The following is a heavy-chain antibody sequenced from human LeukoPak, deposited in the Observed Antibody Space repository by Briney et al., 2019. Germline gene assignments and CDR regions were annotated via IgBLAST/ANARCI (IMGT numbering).Heavy chain of an antibody. Sequence: GGSLRLSCAASGFIFSDYYMTWIRQAPGKGLEWLSYISGSGSDTNYADSVKGRFTTSRDNAKNSLYLQMNCLRAEDTAVYYCARVGSIAAAGTPDYWGQGTLVTVSS. CDR1: GFIFSDYY. V-gene: IGHV3-11*06. CDR3: ARVGSIAAAGTPDY. J-gene: IGHJ4*02. D-gene: IGHD6-13*01. CDR2: ISGSGSDT.